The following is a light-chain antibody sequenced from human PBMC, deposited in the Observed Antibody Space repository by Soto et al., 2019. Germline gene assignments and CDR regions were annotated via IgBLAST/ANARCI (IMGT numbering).Light chain of an antibody. Sequence: QSVLTQPASVSGAPGQSITISCTGTSSDVGGYSYVSWYQQHPGKAPKLMIYDVSNRPSGVSNRFSGSKSGNTASLTISALKAEAGADYSCSSYTSSSTLLNAFGPGPKVTAL. CDR2: DVS. V-gene: IGLV2-14*01. CDR1: SSDVGGYSY. J-gene: IGLJ1*01. CDR3: SSYTSSSTLLNA.